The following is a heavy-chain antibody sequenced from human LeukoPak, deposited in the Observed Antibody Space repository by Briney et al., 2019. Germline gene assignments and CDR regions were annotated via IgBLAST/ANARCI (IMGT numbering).Heavy chain of an antibody. CDR1: GGSISTYY. V-gene: IGHV4-59*01. CDR2: IFYSGST. CDR3: AKSWEDIVVVPAEIPGAFDI. Sequence: SETLSLTCTVSGGSISTYYWSWIRQPPGKGLEWIGYIFYSGSTNYNPSLKSRVTISVDTSKNQFSLNLSSVTAADTAVYYCAKSWEDIVVVPAEIPGAFDIWGQGTMVTVSS. J-gene: IGHJ3*02. D-gene: IGHD2-2*01.